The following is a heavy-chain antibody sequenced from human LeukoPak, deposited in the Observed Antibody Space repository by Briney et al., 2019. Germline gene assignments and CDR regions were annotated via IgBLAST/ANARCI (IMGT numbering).Heavy chain of an antibody. V-gene: IGHV3-23*01. J-gene: IGHJ2*01. CDR2: ISGGGSST. Sequence: GGSLRLSCTASGFRFSNYAMNWVRQAPGKGLEWVSVISGGGSSTNYADSVKGRFTISRENSKNTLYLQMNSLRAEDTAVYYCAKGSSTYSVTSYWYFDLWGRGTLVTVSS. CDR3: AKGSSTYSVTSYWYFDL. CDR1: GFRFSNYA. D-gene: IGHD6-13*01.